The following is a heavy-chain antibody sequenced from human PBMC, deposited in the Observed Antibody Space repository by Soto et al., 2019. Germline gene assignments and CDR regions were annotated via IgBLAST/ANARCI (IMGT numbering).Heavy chain of an antibody. CDR3: ARALTGELGYYYGMDV. Sequence: QVQLVQSGAEVKKPGSSVKVSCKASGGTFSSYAISWVRQAPGQGLEWMGGIIPIFGTANYAQKFQGRVTITXXEXTXXAYMELSSLRSEDTAVYYCARALTGELGYYYGMDVWGQGTTVTVSS. CDR2: IIPIFGTA. V-gene: IGHV1-69*05. J-gene: IGHJ6*02. D-gene: IGHD1-20*01. CDR1: GGTFSSYA.